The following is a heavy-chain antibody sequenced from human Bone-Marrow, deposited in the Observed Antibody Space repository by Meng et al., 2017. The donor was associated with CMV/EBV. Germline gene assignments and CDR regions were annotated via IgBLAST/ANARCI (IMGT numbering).Heavy chain of an antibody. V-gene: IGHV1-46*01. J-gene: IGHJ3*02. D-gene: IGHD1-26*01. Sequence: ASVKVSCKASGYTFTSYYMHWVRQAPGQGLEWMGIINPSGGSTSYAQKFQGRVTMTRDTSTSTVYMELSSLRSEDTAVYYCEREWELDAFDIWGQGTMVTVPS. CDR3: EREWELDAFDI. CDR1: GYTFTSYY. CDR2: INPSGGST.